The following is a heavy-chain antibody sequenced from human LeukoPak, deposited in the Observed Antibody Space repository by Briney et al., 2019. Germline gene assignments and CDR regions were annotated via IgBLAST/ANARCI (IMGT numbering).Heavy chain of an antibody. CDR3: ARVSGVTLAGMDY. J-gene: IGHJ4*02. D-gene: IGHD6-19*01. Sequence: SETLSLTCTVSGGSFSTYSWSWLRQPAGKGLEWIGRIYTSGSANYNPSLKSRVSMSVDTSKNQFSLKLNSVTAADTAVYYCARVSGVTLAGMDYWGRGTLVTVSS. V-gene: IGHV4-4*07. CDR2: IYTSGSA. CDR1: GGSFSTYS.